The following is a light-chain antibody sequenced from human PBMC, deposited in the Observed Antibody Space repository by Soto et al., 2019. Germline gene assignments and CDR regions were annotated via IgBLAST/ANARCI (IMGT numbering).Light chain of an antibody. J-gene: IGKJ1*01. CDR2: KAS. V-gene: IGKV1-5*03. CDR3: QQYNSYSEA. CDR1: QTISSW. Sequence: DIQMTQSPSTLSGSAGDRATISCRASQTISSWLAWYQQKPGKAPKLLIYKASTLTSGVPSRFSGSGSGTEFTLTISSLQPEDFAIYYCQQYNSYSEAFGQGTKVDIK.